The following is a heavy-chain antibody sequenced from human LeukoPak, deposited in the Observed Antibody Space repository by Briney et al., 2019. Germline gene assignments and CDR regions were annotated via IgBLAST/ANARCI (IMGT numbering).Heavy chain of an antibody. CDR1: GFTFSSYW. V-gene: IGHV3-7*01. J-gene: IGHJ4*02. CDR2: IKQDGSEK. CDR3: ARDQTYYYDSSGLSDY. D-gene: IGHD3-22*01. Sequence: GGSLRLSCAASGFTFSSYWMSWVRQAPGKGLEWVANIKQDGSEKYYVDSVKGRFTISRDNAKNSLYLQMNSLRAEDTAVYYCARDQTYYYDSSGLSDYWGQGTLVTVSS.